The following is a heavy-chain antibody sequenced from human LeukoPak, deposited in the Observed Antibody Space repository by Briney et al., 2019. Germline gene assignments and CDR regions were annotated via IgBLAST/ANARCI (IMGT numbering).Heavy chain of an antibody. V-gene: IGHV1-2*02. D-gene: IGHD2-2*01. J-gene: IGHJ5*02. CDR1: GYTFTGYY. CDR3: ARDCSSISRLGCNWFDP. Sequence: ASVKVSCKASGYTFTGYYMHWVRQAPGQGLEWMGWINPNSGGTNYAQKFQGRVTMTRDTSISTAYMELSRLRSDDTAVYYCARDCSSISRLGCNWFDPWGQGTLVTVSS. CDR2: INPNSGGT.